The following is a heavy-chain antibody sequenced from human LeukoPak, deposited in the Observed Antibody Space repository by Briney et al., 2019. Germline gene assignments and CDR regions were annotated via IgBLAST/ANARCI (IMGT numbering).Heavy chain of an antibody. Sequence: GESLKISCRTSGYIFSAYWIGWVRHLAGRGVEWMGIIYTSDSDIKYSPSFQGHVTISADKSINTAYLQWSSLKASDSAMYYCARQAYCSGDSCFSFLDPFDIWGQGTMVTVSS. D-gene: IGHD2-15*01. CDR1: GYIFSAYW. CDR2: IYTSDSDI. J-gene: IGHJ3*02. CDR3: ARQAYCSGDSCFSFLDPFDI. V-gene: IGHV5-51*01.